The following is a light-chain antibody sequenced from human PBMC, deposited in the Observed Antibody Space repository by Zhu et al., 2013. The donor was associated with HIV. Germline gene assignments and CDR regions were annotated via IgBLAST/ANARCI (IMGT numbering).Light chain of an antibody. J-gene: IGLJ1*01. CDR3: GSWDISLSTAYV. Sequence: SYELTQPPSVSVSPGQTASITCSGDKLGDKYVCWYQQKPGQSPVLVIYQDNKRPSGIPERFSGSKSGTSATLGITGLQTGDEADYYCGSWDISLSTAYVFGSGTRVSVL. V-gene: IGLV3-1*01. CDR1: KLGDKY. CDR2: QDN.